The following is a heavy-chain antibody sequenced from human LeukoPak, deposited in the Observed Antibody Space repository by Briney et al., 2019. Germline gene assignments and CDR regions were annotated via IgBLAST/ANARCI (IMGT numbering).Heavy chain of an antibody. CDR1: GGSISSSSYY. Sequence: SETLSLTCTVSGGSISSSSYYWGWIRQPPGKGLEWIGNMYYRVRTYYNPSLKSRVTISVDTSKNQFSLKLSSVTAADTAVYYCARGRTFDYWGQGTLVTVSS. CDR3: ARGRTFDY. CDR2: MYYRVRT. J-gene: IGHJ4*02. V-gene: IGHV4-39*07.